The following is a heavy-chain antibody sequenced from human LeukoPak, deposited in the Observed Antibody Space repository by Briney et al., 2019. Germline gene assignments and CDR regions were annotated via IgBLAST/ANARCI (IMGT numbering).Heavy chain of an antibody. CDR1: GFTFSIYA. CDR3: GRYCSSTSCYSGYYYGMDV. Sequence: GGSLRLSCAASGFTFSIYAMSWVRQAPGKGLEWVSAISGSGGSTYYADSVKGRFIISRDNSKNTLHLQMNSLRAEDTAVYYCGRYCSSTSCYSGYYYGMDVWGQGTTVTVSS. D-gene: IGHD2-2*01. CDR2: ISGSGGST. J-gene: IGHJ6*02. V-gene: IGHV3-23*01.